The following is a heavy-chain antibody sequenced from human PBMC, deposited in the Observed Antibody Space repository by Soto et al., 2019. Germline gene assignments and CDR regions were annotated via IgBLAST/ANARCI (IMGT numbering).Heavy chain of an antibody. V-gene: IGHV4-61*01. CDR2: MYYTGVT. CDR3: ARGGEPLGYYGLDV. J-gene: IGHJ6*02. CDR1: GGSVRSGNHF. Sequence: KASETLSLTCSVSGGSVRSGNHFWNWIRQPPGRGLEWLGYMYYTGVTNYNPSLKSRVSMSVDTSKDQFSLNLTSLTAADTAVYYCARGGEPLGYYGLDVWGQGTTVTVYS.